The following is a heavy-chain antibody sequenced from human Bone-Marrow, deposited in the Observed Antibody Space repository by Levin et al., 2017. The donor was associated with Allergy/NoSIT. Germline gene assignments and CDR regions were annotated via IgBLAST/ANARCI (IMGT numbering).Heavy chain of an antibody. D-gene: IGHD6-13*01. CDR3: ARGRNSSWEGTLDY. Sequence: GESLKISCKASGYSFNDYYIHWVRQVPGQGLEWMGWINPNSGGTTYAQNFQGWVTMTRDRSTTTAYMELSRRRSDDTAVYYCARGRNSSWEGTLDYWGQGTLVTVSS. CDR2: INPNSGGT. V-gene: IGHV1-2*04. CDR1: GYSFNDYY. J-gene: IGHJ4*02.